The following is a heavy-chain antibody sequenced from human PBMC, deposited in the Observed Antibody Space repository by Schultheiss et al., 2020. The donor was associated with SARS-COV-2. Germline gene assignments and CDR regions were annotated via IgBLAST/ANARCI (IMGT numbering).Heavy chain of an antibody. CDR1: GFSLSTSGVG. CDR2: IYWNDDK. Sequence: SGPTLVKPTQTLTLTCTFSGFSLSTSGVGVGWIRQPPGKALEWLALIYWNDDKRYSPSLKSRLTITKDTSKNQVVLTMTNMDPVDTATYYCARIRASGSYIDYWGQGTLVTVSS. J-gene: IGHJ4*02. CDR3: ARIRASGSYIDY. V-gene: IGHV2-5*01. D-gene: IGHD1-26*01.